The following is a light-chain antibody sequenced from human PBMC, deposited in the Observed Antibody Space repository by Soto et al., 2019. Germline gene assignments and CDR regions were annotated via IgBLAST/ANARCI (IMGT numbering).Light chain of an antibody. J-gene: IGLJ2*01. Sequence: QSVLTQPASVSGSPGQSITISCXGXSXXVGGYNYVSWYQQHPGKAPKLMIYDVSNRPSGVSNRFSGSKSGNTASLTISGLQAEDEADYYCSSYTSSSTLDVVFGGGTKLTVL. CDR3: SSYTSSSTLDVV. V-gene: IGLV2-14*01. CDR2: DVS. CDR1: SXXVGGYNY.